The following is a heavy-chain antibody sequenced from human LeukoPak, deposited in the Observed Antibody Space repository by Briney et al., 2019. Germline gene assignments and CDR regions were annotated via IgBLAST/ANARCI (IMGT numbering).Heavy chain of an antibody. Sequence: GGSLRLSCTASGFTFRDYYVTWIRQAPGKGLEWVSYTRSTGSSTAYADSVKGRFAISRDNAKNSLYLQMNGLRVEDTAVYYCAELGITMIGGVWGKGTTVTISS. CDR2: TRSTGSST. V-gene: IGHV3-11*04. CDR1: GFTFRDYY. CDR3: AELGITMIGGV. J-gene: IGHJ6*04. D-gene: IGHD3-10*02.